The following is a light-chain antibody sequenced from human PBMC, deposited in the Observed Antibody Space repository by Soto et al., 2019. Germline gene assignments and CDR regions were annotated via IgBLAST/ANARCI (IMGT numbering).Light chain of an antibody. V-gene: IGLV2-8*01. CDR3: SSFAGSYSPYV. CDR2: DVS. Sequence: QSALTQPPSASGSPGQSVTISCTGTSSDVGGYNYVSWYQQHPGKAPKLMIYDVSKRPSGVPDRFSGSKSGNTASLTVSGLRPEDEADYFCSSFAGSYSPYVFGTGTKLTVL. J-gene: IGLJ1*01. CDR1: SSDVGGYNY.